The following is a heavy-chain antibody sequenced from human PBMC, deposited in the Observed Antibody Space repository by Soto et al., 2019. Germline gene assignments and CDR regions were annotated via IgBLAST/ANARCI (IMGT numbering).Heavy chain of an antibody. CDR1: GGSISSSSYY. CDR2: IYYSGST. CDR3: ARPRMTTPIPNWFDP. V-gene: IGHV4-39*01. Sequence: SETLSLTCTVSGGSISSSSYYWGWIRQPPGKGLEWIGSIYYSGSTYYNPSLKSRVTISVDTSKNQFSLKLSSVTAADTAVYYCARPRMTTPIPNWFDPWGQGTLVTVSS. D-gene: IGHD4-4*01. J-gene: IGHJ5*02.